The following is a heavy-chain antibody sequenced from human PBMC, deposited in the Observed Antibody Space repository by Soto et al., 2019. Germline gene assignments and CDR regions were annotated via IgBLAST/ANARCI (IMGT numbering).Heavy chain of an antibody. J-gene: IGHJ4*02. V-gene: IGHV3-23*01. CDR1: GFTFSIYA. CDR2: ISGSGGST. CDR3: AKVRVVVPDFDY. D-gene: IGHD2-2*01. Sequence: GGSLRLSCAASGFTFSIYAMSWVRQAPGKGLEWVSAISGSGGSTYYADSVKGRFTISRDNSKDTLYLQMNSLRAEDAAVYYCAKVRVVVPDFDYWGQGTLVTVSS.